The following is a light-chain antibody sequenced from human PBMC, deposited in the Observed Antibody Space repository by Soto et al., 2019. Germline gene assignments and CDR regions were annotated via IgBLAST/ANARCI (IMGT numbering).Light chain of an antibody. CDR1: SSDIGAYNY. Sequence: QSVLTQPASVSGSPGQSITISCTGASSDIGAYNYVSWYQQHPGKAPKLMISEVTNRPSGVSDRFSGSKSGNTASLTISGLQAEDEADYYCSSFTTSRSWVFGGGTKLTVL. V-gene: IGLV2-14*01. J-gene: IGLJ3*02. CDR2: EVT. CDR3: SSFTTSRSWV.